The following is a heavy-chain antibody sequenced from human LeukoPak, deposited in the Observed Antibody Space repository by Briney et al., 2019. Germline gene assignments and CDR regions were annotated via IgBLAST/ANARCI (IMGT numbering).Heavy chain of an antibody. Sequence: GESLKISGRGSGYSFTTYWMGWSRQMPGKGLEWMGIIYPGDSDTRYSPSFQGQITMSADKSINTAYLQWSSLKASDTAMYYCARRQGCSSTSCPPDSWGQGTLVTVSS. V-gene: IGHV5-51*01. CDR1: GYSFTTYW. CDR3: ARRQGCSSTSCPPDS. CDR2: IYPGDSDT. D-gene: IGHD2-2*01. J-gene: IGHJ4*02.